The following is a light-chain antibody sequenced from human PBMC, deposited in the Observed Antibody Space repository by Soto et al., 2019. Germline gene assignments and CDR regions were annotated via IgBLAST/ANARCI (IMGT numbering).Light chain of an antibody. Sequence: QSVLTQPASVSGSPGQSITISCTGTNSNVGGHNSVSWYQQHPGKAPKLLIYDVSYRPSGVSYRFSGSKSGNTASLTIAGLQAEDEADYHCSSYTTTTTPPVVFGGGTKLTVL. CDR1: NSNVGGHNS. J-gene: IGLJ2*01. CDR2: DVS. CDR3: SSYTTTTTPPVV. V-gene: IGLV2-14*01.